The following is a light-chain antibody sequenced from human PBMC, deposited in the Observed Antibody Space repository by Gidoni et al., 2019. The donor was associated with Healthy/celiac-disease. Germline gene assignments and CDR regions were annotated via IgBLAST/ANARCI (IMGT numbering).Light chain of an antibody. CDR1: QSVRRY. CDR2: DAS. J-gene: IGKJ3*01. Sequence: EIVLTQSPATLSLSPGERATLSCRASQSVRRYLAWYQQKPGQAPRLLIYDASNRATGIPARFSGSGSGTDFTLTISSLEPEDFAVYYCQQRSNWPPVTFXPXTKVDIK. CDR3: QQRSNWPPVT. V-gene: IGKV3-11*01.